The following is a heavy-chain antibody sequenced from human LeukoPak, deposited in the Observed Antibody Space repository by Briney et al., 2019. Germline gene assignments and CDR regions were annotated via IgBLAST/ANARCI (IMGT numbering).Heavy chain of an antibody. D-gene: IGHD3-10*01. J-gene: IGHJ6*02. CDR1: GGSFSGYY. Sequence: PSETLSLTCAVYGGSFSGYYWSWIRQPPGKALEWIGEINHSGSTNYNPSLKSRVTISVDTSKNQFSLKLSSVTAADTAVYYCARDLNHYGSGSYYNVDYYYYGMDVWGQGTTVTVSS. CDR2: INHSGST. V-gene: IGHV4-34*01. CDR3: ARDLNHYGSGSYYNVDYYYYGMDV.